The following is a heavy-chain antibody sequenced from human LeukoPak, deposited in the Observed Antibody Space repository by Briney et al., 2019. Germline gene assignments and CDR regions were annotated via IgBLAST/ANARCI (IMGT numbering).Heavy chain of an antibody. CDR2: MNPSSGNT. CDR1: GYTFTSYD. CDR3: ARGDVRENWFDP. V-gene: IGHV1-8*01. D-gene: IGHD3-3*01. Sequence: ASVKVSCKASGYTFTSYDINWVRQATGQGLEWMGWMNPSSGNTGYAQKFQGRVTMTRNTSISTAYMELSSLRSEVTAVYYCARGDVRENWFDPWGQGTLVTVSS. J-gene: IGHJ5*02.